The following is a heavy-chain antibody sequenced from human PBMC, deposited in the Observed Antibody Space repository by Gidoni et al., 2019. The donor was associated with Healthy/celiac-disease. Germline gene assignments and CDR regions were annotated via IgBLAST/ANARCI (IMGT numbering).Heavy chain of an antibody. CDR3: ARDRGYSSSWDRGWYFDL. CDR1: GGTFSSYA. Sequence: QVQLVQSGAEVKKSGFPVKVSCKASGGTFSSYAISWVRQPPGQGLEWMGGIIPIFGTANYAQKFQGRVTITADKSTSTAYMELSSLRSEDTAVYYCARDRGYSSSWDRGWYFDLWGRGTLVTVSS. J-gene: IGHJ2*01. V-gene: IGHV1-69*06. CDR2: IIPIFGTA. D-gene: IGHD6-13*01.